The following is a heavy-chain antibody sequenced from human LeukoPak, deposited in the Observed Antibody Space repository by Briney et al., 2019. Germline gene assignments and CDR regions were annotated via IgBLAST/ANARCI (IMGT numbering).Heavy chain of an antibody. CDR2: ISSSGKSI. J-gene: IGHJ5*01. D-gene: IGHD1-26*01. Sequence: GGSLRLSCAASEFSFSIYEMNWVRQTPGNGLEWLSYISSSGKSIYYADSVKGRFTISRDNAKNSVYLQMNSLRVEDTAVYYCARGGSAASTNWFDSWGQGTLVTVSS. V-gene: IGHV3-48*03. CDR3: ARGGSAASTNWFDS. CDR1: EFSFSIYE.